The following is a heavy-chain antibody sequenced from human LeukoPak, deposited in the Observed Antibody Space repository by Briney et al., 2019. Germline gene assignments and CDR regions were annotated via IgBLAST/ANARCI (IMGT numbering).Heavy chain of an antibody. D-gene: IGHD6-13*01. V-gene: IGHV2-5*02. CDR3: AQIGPIATFEY. Sequence: SGPTLWNPTQTLTLTCTFSVFSISSSGLGVGWIRQPPGKSLEWLALIYWDDDKRYSPSVKSRLTITKDTSKNQVVLTMTNMDPVDTATYYCAQIGPIATFEYWGQGTLVTVSS. CDR1: VFSISSSGLG. CDR2: IYWDDDK. J-gene: IGHJ4*02.